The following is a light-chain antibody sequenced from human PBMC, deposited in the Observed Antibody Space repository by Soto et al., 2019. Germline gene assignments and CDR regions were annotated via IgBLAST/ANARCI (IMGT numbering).Light chain of an antibody. V-gene: IGKV3-15*01. CDR2: GAS. CDR3: QQYNNWPPAT. CDR1: QSVSSN. J-gene: IGKJ5*01. Sequence: EIVITQSPATLSVSPGERATLSCRASQSVSSNLAWYEQKPGQAPRLLIYGASTRANGIPVRFSGSGSGTELTLTISSLQSEDFAVYYCQQYNNWPPATFGQGTRLENK.